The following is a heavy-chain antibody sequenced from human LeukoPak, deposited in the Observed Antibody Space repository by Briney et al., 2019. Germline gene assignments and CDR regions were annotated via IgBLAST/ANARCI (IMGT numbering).Heavy chain of an antibody. CDR2: VKSKTDGGST. Sequence: GSLRLSCAASGFTFRNALMSWVRQAPGKGLEWVGRVKSKTDGGSTDYAAPVKGRFVISRDDSKNTVYLQMNSLKIEDTAVYYCTSPRKSCSGGGCYSLYYFGMDVWGQGTTVTVSS. CDR3: TSPRKSCSGGGCYSLYYFGMDV. V-gene: IGHV3-15*01. CDR1: GFTFRNAL. J-gene: IGHJ6*02. D-gene: IGHD2-15*01.